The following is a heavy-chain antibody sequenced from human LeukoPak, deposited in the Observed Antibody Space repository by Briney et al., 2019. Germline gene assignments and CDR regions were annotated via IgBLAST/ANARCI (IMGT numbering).Heavy chain of an antibody. Sequence: GGSLRLSCAASGFTFSSYEMNWVRQAPGKGLEWVSYISSSGSTIYYADSVKGRFTISRDNAKNSLYLQMNSLSAEDTAVYYCARRGGPPLEYYFDYWGQGTLVTVSS. D-gene: IGHD2-15*01. CDR1: GFTFSSYE. J-gene: IGHJ4*02. CDR3: ARRGGPPLEYYFDY. V-gene: IGHV3-48*03. CDR2: ISSSGSTI.